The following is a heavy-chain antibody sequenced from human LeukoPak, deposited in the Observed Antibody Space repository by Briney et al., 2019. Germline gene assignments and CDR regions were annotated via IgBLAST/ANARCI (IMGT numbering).Heavy chain of an antibody. Sequence: PSETLSLTCAVSGGSISSNNWWTWVRQPPGKGLEWIGESLHSGSTNYNPSLSSRVIISVDASRNQFSLNLSSVTAADTAVYYCARWSGSVTARNYYYYMDVWGEGTTVTVSS. D-gene: IGHD6-6*01. V-gene: IGHV4-4*02. CDR2: SLHSGST. J-gene: IGHJ6*03. CDR1: GGSISSNNW. CDR3: ARWSGSVTARNYYYYMDV.